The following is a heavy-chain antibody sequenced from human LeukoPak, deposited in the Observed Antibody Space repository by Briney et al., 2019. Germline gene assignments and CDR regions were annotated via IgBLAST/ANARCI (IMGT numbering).Heavy chain of an antibody. CDR2: ISSSSSYI. Sequence: GGSLRLSCAASGFTFSIDIINWVRQAPRKGLEWVSSISSSSSYIYYADSVKGRFTISTDNAKNSLYLQMNSLRAEDTAVYYCARDVANYWGQGTLVTVSP. V-gene: IGHV3-21*01. CDR1: GFTFSIDI. CDR3: ARDVANY. J-gene: IGHJ4*02.